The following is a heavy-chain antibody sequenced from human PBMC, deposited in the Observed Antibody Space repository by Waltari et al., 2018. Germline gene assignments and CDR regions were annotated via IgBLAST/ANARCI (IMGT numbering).Heavy chain of an antibody. CDR2: ILWGGGKT. D-gene: IGHD3-16*01. CDR3: AKDIGERDTYTRGIFDL. CDR1: GFTFADQT. V-gene: IGHV3-43*01. J-gene: IGHJ2*01. Sequence: EMQLVESGGVVVQPGGSLRLSCAGSGFTFADQTMHWVRQAPGKGLEWVSLILWGGGKTYYADSVKGRFTISRDNRKNSLYLQMNSLRSEDTAFYYCAKDIGERDTYTRGIFDLWGRGTLVTVSS.